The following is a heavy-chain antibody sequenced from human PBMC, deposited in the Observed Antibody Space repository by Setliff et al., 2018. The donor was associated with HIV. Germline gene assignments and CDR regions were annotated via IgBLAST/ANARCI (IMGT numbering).Heavy chain of an antibody. CDR1: GYTFTNYD. CDR2: MNPNSGRA. D-gene: IGHD3-3*01. J-gene: IGHJ3*02. CDR3: ARLPFITIFGVLNGDDGFDI. V-gene: IGHV1-8*02. Sequence: ASVKVSCKASGYTFTNYDINWVRQSPGQGLEWLGWMNPNSGRAGSAQMFQGRLTMTRDTAISTAYMELSRLRSDDSAVYYCARLPFITIFGVLNGDDGFDIWGQGTMVTVSS.